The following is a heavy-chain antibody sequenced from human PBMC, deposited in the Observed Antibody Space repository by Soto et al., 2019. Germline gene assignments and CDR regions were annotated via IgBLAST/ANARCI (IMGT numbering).Heavy chain of an antibody. CDR1: GFTFSSYS. J-gene: IGHJ3*02. Sequence: GGSLRLSCAASGFTFSSYSMNWVRQAPGKGLEWVSYISSSSSTIYYADSVKDRFTISRDNAKNSLYLQMNSLRAEDTAVYYCARSLEQQLVLFWGADAFDIWGQGTMVTVSS. CDR3: ARSLEQQLVLFWGADAFDI. CDR2: ISSSSSTI. D-gene: IGHD6-13*01. V-gene: IGHV3-48*01.